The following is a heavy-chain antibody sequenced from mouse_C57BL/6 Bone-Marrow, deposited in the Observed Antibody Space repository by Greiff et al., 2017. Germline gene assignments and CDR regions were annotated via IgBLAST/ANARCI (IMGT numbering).Heavy chain of an antibody. V-gene: IGHV1-22*01. J-gene: IGHJ1*03. D-gene: IGHD3-3*01. CDR1: GYTFTDYN. CDR2: INPNNGGT. CDR3: ARPGRRRYFDV. Sequence: EVQLVESGPELVKPGASVKMSCKASGYTFTDYNMHWVKQSHGKSLEWIGYINPNNGGTSYNQKFKGKATLTVNKSSSTAYMELRRLTSEDSAVYYCARPGRRRYFDVWGTGTTVTVSS.